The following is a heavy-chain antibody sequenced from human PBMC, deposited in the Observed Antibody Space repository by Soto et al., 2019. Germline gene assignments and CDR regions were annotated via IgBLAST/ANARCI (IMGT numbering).Heavy chain of an antibody. V-gene: IGHV4-31*03. J-gene: IGHJ4*02. CDR3: AREGDYPPNYFDY. Sequence: PSETLSLTCTVSGGSISSGGYYWSWIRQHPGKGLEWIGYFYYSGSTYYNPSLKSRVTISVDTSKNQFSLKLSSVTAADTAVYYCAREGDYPPNYFDYWGQGTLVTVSS. CDR1: GGSISSGGYY. CDR2: FYYSGST. D-gene: IGHD4-17*01.